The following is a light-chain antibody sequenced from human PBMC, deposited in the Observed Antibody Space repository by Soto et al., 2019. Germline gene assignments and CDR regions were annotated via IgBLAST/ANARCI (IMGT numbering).Light chain of an antibody. V-gene: IGKV3-20*01. Sequence: EIVLTQSPETLSLSPGERVTLSCWASQSVTSTALAWYQQKPGQAPRRLIFGASNRATGIPDRFSRNGSGTDYTLTISRLEPEDFAVYYCQQYGSSPVTFGQGTKLEIK. CDR2: GAS. J-gene: IGKJ2*01. CDR1: QSVTSTA. CDR3: QQYGSSPVT.